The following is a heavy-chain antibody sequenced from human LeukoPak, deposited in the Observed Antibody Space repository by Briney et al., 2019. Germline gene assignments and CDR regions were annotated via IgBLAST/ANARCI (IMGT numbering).Heavy chain of an antibody. J-gene: IGHJ3*02. Sequence: SETLSLTCTVSGGSISSYYWSWIRRPPGKGLEWIGYIYYSGSTNYNPSLKSRVTISVDTSKNQFSLKLSSVTAADTAVYYCARGSYSSSWSDAFDIWGQGTMVTVSS. CDR3: ARGSYSSSWSDAFDI. CDR2: IYYSGST. V-gene: IGHV4-59*01. CDR1: GGSISSYY. D-gene: IGHD6-13*01.